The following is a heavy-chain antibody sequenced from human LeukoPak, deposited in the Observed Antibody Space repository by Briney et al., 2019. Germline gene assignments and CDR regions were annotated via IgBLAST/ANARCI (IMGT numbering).Heavy chain of an antibody. J-gene: IGHJ4*02. CDR1: GFTFTSYA. CDR3: AKEYYVLLVYALGGSFDY. Sequence: GGSLRLSCAASGFTFTSYAMSWVRQAPGKGLEWVSTISGNGRSTYYGDSVKGRFTISRDNSKNTLSLQMNSLRAEDTAVYYCAKEYYVLLVYALGGSFDYWGRGTLVTVSS. D-gene: IGHD2-8*02. CDR2: ISGNGRST. V-gene: IGHV3-23*01.